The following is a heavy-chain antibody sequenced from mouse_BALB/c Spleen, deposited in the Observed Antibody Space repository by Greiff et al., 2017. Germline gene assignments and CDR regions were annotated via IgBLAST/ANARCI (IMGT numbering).Heavy chain of an antibody. D-gene: IGHD2-4*01. CDR3: ARQYYDYDYAMDY. CDR1: GFAFSSYD. CDR2: ISSGGGST. J-gene: IGHJ4*01. V-gene: IGHV5-12-1*01. Sequence: EVKLMESGGGLVQPGGSRKLSCAASGFAFSSYDMSWVRQTPEKRLEWVAYISSGGGSTYYPDTVKGRFTISRDNAKNTLYLQMSSLKSEDTAMYYCARQYYDYDYAMDYWGQGTSVTVSS.